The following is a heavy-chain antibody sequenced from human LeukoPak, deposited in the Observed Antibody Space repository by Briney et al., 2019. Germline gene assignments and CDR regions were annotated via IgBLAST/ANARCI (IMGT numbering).Heavy chain of an antibody. CDR1: GGSISSYY. D-gene: IGHD6-13*01. J-gene: IGHJ3*02. V-gene: IGHV4-59*12. CDR3: ARDGSIAAAGVGDAFDI. Sequence: SETLSLTCTVSGGSISSYYWSWIRQPPGKGLEWIGYIYYSGSTNYNPFLKSRVTISVDTSKNQFSLKLSSVTAADTAVYYCARDGSIAAAGVGDAFDIWGQGTMVTVSS. CDR2: IYYSGST.